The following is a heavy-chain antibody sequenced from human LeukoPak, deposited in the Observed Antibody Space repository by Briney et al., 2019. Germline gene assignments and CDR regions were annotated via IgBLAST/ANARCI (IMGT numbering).Heavy chain of an antibody. J-gene: IGHJ4*02. V-gene: IGHV4-61*02. CDR1: GDSISSGSYY. CDR2: IYSSGRT. D-gene: IGHD1-26*01. CDR3: ARDPVRGIVGASNFDY. Sequence: PSETLSLTCTVSGDSISSGSYYWSWIRQPAGEGLEWIGRIYSSGRTHYSPSFKSRVAISVDTSKNQFSLKLSSVTAADTAVYYCARDPVRGIVGASNFDYWGQGTLVTVSS.